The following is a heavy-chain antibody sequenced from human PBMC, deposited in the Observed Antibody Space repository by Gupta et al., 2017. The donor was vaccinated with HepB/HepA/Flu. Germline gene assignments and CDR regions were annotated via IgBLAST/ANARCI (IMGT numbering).Heavy chain of an antibody. CDR2: IWYDGSNK. V-gene: IGHV3-33*01. Sequence: HVQLVASLLLFFQPGRSLSLSCAASGFTFSRYGLHWVRQAPGKGLEWVAVIWYDGSNKYYADSVKGRVTIDRDNSKNTREMQRNSLRAEDTAVYYCARELGYCTNGVCYDYYMDVWGKGTTVTVSS. CDR1: GFTFSRYG. CDR3: ARELGYCTNGVCYDYYMDV. D-gene: IGHD2-8*01. J-gene: IGHJ6*03.